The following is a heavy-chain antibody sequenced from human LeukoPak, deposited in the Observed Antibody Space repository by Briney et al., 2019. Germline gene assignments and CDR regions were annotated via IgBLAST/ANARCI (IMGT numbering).Heavy chain of an antibody. Sequence: GGSLRLSCGASGFSFSASSMHWVRQAPGKGLEWVGRIRSKINGYATHFAASVDGRFTVSRDDSKNTMYLHINSLKTEDTAVYYCASGGGVLAAFDIWGQGTMVIVSS. CDR2: IRSKINGYAT. CDR3: ASGGGVLAAFDI. J-gene: IGHJ3*02. CDR1: GFSFSASS. V-gene: IGHV3-73*01. D-gene: IGHD2-8*02.